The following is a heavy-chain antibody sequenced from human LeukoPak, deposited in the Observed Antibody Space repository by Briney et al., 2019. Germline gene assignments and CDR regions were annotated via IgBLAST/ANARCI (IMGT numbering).Heavy chain of an antibody. V-gene: IGHV3-30*18. CDR3: AKDAVTTLDY. J-gene: IGHJ4*02. D-gene: IGHD4-17*01. CDR1: GFTFSSYG. CDR2: ISYDGSNK. Sequence: PGGSLRLSCAASGFTFSSYGIRWVRQAPGKGLEWVAVISYDGSNKYYADSVKGRFTISRDNSKNTLFLQMNSLRPDDAAVYYCAKDAVTTLDYWGQGTLVTVSS.